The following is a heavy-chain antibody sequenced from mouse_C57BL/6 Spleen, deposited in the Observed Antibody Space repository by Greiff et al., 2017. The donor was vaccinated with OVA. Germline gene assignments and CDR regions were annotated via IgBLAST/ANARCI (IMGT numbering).Heavy chain of an antibody. V-gene: IGHV1-82*01. CDR1: GYAFSSSW. Sequence: VQLQQSGPELVKPGASVKISCKASGYAFSSSWMNWVKQRPGKGLEWIGRIYPGDGDTNYNGKFKGKATLTADKSSSTAYMQLSSLTSEDSAVYFCARRSPYYYGSSYGYFDVWGTGTTVTVSS. CDR2: IYPGDGDT. D-gene: IGHD1-1*01. J-gene: IGHJ1*03. CDR3: ARRSPYYYGSSYGYFDV.